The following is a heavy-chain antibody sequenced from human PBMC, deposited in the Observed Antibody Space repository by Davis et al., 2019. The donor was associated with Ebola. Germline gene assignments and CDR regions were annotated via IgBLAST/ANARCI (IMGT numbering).Heavy chain of an antibody. Sequence: GESLKISCAASGFSFSSYWMSWVRQAPGKGLEWVANIKQDGSEKYYVDSVEGRFTISRDNAKNSLYLQMNSLRAEDTAVYYCARERIAAAGAFFDYWGQGTLVTVSS. CDR1: GFSFSSYW. CDR3: ARERIAAAGAFFDY. CDR2: IKQDGSEK. V-gene: IGHV3-7*03. D-gene: IGHD6-13*01. J-gene: IGHJ4*02.